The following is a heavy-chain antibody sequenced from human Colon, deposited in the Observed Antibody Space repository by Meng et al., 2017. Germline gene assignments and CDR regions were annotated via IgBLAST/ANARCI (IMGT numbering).Heavy chain of an antibody. D-gene: IGHD5-12*01. CDR3: ARDRFGDGGGHLDY. CDR2: ISAHSDDT. CDR1: GYTFSDYN. J-gene: IGHJ4*02. V-gene: IGHV1-2*02. Sequence: ASVKVSCKTSGYTFSDYNVFWVRQAPGQGLEWMGWISAHSDDTTYSQKFQGRVTMTRDGSVNTGYLELTSLTSEDTAVYYCARDRFGDGGGHLDYWGQGTLVTVSS.